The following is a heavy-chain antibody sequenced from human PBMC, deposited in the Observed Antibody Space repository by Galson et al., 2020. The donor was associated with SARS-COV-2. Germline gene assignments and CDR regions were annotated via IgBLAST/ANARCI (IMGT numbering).Heavy chain of an antibody. J-gene: IGHJ6*02. Sequence: ASVKVSCKVSGSPLTESALHWVRQAPGKGLEWVGGFDPENGETIYAQNFQGRVTMTEDTSTDTAYLELSSLRSEDTAVYYCARYFYDVSAFSSISFYYYVLDVWGQGTTVTVSS. CDR2: FDPENGET. V-gene: IGHV1-24*01. D-gene: IGHD3-22*01. CDR3: ARYFYDVSAFSSISFYYYVLDV. CDR1: GSPLTESA.